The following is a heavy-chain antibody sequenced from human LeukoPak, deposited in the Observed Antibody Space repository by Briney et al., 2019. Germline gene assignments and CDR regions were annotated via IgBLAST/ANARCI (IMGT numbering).Heavy chain of an antibody. J-gene: IGHJ4*02. Sequence: PGGSLRLSCAASGFTFSSYAMSWVRQAPGKGLDWVSAISGSGGSTYYADSVKGRFTISRDNSKNTLYLQMNSLRAEDTAVYYCAKDSLGGRFLEWLSKGGYFDYWGQGTLVTVSS. V-gene: IGHV3-23*01. D-gene: IGHD3-3*01. CDR3: AKDSLGGRFLEWLSKGGYFDY. CDR2: ISGSGGST. CDR1: GFTFSSYA.